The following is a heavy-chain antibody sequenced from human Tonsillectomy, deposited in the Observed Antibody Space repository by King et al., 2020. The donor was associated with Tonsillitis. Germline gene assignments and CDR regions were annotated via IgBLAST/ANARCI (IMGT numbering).Heavy chain of an antibody. CDR3: ATDDQ. CDR2: IYGSGKT. CDR1: GGSISSYY. J-gene: IGHJ5*02. Sequence: VQLQESGPGLVKPSETLSLTCTVSGGSISSYYWSWIRQSAGKGLEWIGRIYGSGKTDYNSPFKSRVNMSVDPSKNQFSLELSSVTVADSATYYCATDDQWGQGTLVIVSS. V-gene: IGHV4-4*07.